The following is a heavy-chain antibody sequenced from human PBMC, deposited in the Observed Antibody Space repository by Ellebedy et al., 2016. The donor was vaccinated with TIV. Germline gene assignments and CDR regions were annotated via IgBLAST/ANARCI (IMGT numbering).Heavy chain of an antibody. J-gene: IGHJ4*02. D-gene: IGHD1-26*01. CDR3: ARAWDLRDEASGY. V-gene: IGHV1-2*02. CDR1: GYTFTSYD. CDR2: INPKSGGT. Sequence: ASVKVSCXASGYTFTSYDINWVRQATGQGLEWVGWINPKSGGTKYAQKFQGRVTMTWDTSISTAYMELSSLRSHDTAVYYCARAWDLRDEASGYWGQGTLVTVSS.